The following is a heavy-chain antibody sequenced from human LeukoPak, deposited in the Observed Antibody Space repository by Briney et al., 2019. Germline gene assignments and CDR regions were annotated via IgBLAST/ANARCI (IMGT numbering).Heavy chain of an antibody. CDR2: IFYSGST. CDR1: GVSISNYY. J-gene: IGHJ5*02. V-gene: IGHV4-59*01. D-gene: IGHD3-3*01. Sequence: SETLSLTCAVSGVSISNYYWSWIRQPPGKGLEWIGYIFYSGSTNYNPSLKSRVTISVDTSKNQFSLKLSSVTAADTAVYYCARGGYDFWSGYYTWFDPWGQGTLVTVSS. CDR3: ARGGYDFWSGYYTWFDP.